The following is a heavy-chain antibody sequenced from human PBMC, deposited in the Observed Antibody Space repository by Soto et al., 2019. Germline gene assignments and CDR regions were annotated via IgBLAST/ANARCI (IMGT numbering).Heavy chain of an antibody. CDR1: GYSFTTYG. CDR2: ISGYNGDT. Sequence: ASVKVSCKASGYSFTTYGISWVRQAPGQGLEWMGWISGYNGDTNNAQKFQDRVTTTIDRSTTTAYLELRSLTSDDTAVYYCAKNGHPPYYYYGMDVWGQ. V-gene: IGHV1-18*01. J-gene: IGHJ6*02. D-gene: IGHD2-8*01. CDR3: AKNGHPPYYYYGMDV.